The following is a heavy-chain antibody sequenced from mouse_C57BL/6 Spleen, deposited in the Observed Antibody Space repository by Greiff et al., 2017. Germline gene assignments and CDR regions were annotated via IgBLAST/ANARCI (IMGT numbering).Heavy chain of an antibody. V-gene: IGHV1-9*01. D-gene: IGHD1-2*01. J-gene: IGHJ4*01. Sequence: QGLEWIGEILPGSGSTNYNEKFKGKATFTADTSSNTAYMQLSSLTTEDSAIYYCARSTVLRPYAMDYWGQGTSVTVSS. CDR2: ILPGSGST. CDR3: ARSTVLRPYAMDY.